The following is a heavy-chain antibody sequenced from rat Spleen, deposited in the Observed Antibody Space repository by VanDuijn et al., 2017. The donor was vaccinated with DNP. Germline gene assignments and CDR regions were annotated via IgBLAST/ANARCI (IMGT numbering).Heavy chain of an antibody. CDR3: TKDLHYWAMDA. CDR1: GFTFNNYW. CDR2: INTDGGST. Sequence: VQLKESGPGLVQPSQTLSLTCTVSGFTFNNYWMTWIRQVPGKGLEWVACINTDGGSTYYPDSVKGRFTISRDNAHNTVYLQMNSLRSEDAATYYCTKDLHYWAMDAWGPGTSVTVSS. V-gene: IGHV5-58*01. D-gene: IGHD3-2*01. J-gene: IGHJ4*01.